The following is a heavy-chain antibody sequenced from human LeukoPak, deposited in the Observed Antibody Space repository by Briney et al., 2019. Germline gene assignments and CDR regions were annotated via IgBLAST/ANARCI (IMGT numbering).Heavy chain of an antibody. CDR1: GFTFSNYS. CDR3: ARDGPTPYYDFWSGYYNGFDP. CDR2: ISSSSSYI. D-gene: IGHD3-3*01. V-gene: IGHV3-21*01. J-gene: IGHJ5*02. Sequence: PGGSLRLSCAASGFTFSNYSMNWVRQAPGKGLEWVSSISSSSSYIYYADSVKGRFTISRDNAKNSLYLQMNSLRAEDTAVYYCARDGPTPYYDFWSGYYNGFDPWGQGTLVTVSS.